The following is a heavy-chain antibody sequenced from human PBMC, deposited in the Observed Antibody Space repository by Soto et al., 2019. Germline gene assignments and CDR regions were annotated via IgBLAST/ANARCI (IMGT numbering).Heavy chain of an antibody. D-gene: IGHD2-15*01. CDR2: TSAYNGYT. CDR1: GYTFTNYG. J-gene: IGHJ5*02. V-gene: IGHV1-18*01. CDR3: ARAPLPNCSGGTCYPWWFDP. Sequence: ASVKVSCKASGYTFTNYGLTWVRQAPGQGLEWMGWTSAYNGYTNYAQNIQGRVTMTTDTSTSTAYMELRNLVSDDTAVYYCARAPLPNCSGGTCYPWWFDPWGQGTPVTVSS.